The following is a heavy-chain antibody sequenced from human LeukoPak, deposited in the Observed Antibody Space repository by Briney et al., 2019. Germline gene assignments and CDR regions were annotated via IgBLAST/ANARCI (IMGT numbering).Heavy chain of an antibody. D-gene: IGHD3-10*01. Sequence: PSQTLSLTCAVSGGSISSGGYSWSWIRQPPGKGLEWIGYIYHSGSTYYNPSLKSRVTISVDRSKNQFSLKLSSVTAADTAVYYCARGVTMVRGVIILGHYYYGMDVWGQGTTVTVSS. CDR2: IYHSGST. V-gene: IGHV4-30-2*01. J-gene: IGHJ6*02. CDR1: GGSISSGGYS. CDR3: ARGVTMVRGVIILGHYYYGMDV.